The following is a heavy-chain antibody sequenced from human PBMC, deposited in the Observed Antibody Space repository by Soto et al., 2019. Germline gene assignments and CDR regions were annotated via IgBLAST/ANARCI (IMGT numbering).Heavy chain of an antibody. Sequence: EVQLVESGGGLVRPGGPLRLSCAASGFTFSNYHMFWARQAPGKGLEWVSSITTSSSYKYYADSVKGRFTISRDDAKNSLYLQMNSLRAEDTAVYYCARDWEKTMLTAVDYWGQGTLVTVSS. CDR2: ITTSSSYK. D-gene: IGHD3-16*01. J-gene: IGHJ4*02. CDR1: GFTFSNYH. CDR3: ARDWEKTMLTAVDY. V-gene: IGHV3-21*02.